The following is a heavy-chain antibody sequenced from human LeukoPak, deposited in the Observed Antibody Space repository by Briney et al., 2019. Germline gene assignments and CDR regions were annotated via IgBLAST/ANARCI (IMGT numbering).Heavy chain of an antibody. D-gene: IGHD3-9*01. CDR3: ARGLGSLHWLWEH. J-gene: IGHJ4*02. CDR1: GFTFIDYC. Sequence: RGSLSPTCAAFGFTFIDYCIGWLRQAPGRGLEWVSYISWDSSYTSYADSVKGRFTLSRDKAQKSLYLQMDSLRAEDTAVYYCARGLGSLHWLWEHWGRKPLVSVSS. CDR2: ISWDSSYT. V-gene: IGHV3-11*05.